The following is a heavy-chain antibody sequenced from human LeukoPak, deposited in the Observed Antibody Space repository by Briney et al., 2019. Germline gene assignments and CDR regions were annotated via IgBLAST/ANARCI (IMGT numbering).Heavy chain of an antibody. CDR3: ARDGGAPGYYFDY. V-gene: IGHV1-69*13. J-gene: IGHJ4*02. Sequence: GASVKVSCKASGGTFSSYAISWVRQAPGQGLEWMGGIIPIFGTANYAQKFQGRVTITADEFTSTAYMELSSLRSEDTAVYYCARDGGAPGYYFDYWGQGTLVTVSS. CDR1: GGTFSSYA. CDR2: IIPIFGTA. D-gene: IGHD3-16*01.